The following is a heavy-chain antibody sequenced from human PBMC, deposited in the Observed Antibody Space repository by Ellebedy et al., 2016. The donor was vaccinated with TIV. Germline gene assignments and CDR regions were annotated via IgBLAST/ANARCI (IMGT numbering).Heavy chain of an antibody. V-gene: IGHV3-21*01. Sequence: GESLKISCAASGLTLSNYALSWLRQAPGKGLEWVSSISTISDDVHHADSVNGRFTISRDNAKNSIYLQMNNLRPEDTAVYYCARFSRGAPFVDYLYYMDVWGKGTAVTVSS. CDR1: GLTLSNYA. CDR3: ARFSRGAPFVDYLYYMDV. D-gene: IGHD2-15*01. CDR2: ISTISDDV. J-gene: IGHJ6*03.